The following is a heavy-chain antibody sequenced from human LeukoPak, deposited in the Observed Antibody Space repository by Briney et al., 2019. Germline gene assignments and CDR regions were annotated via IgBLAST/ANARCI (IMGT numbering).Heavy chain of an antibody. D-gene: IGHD2-2*01. Sequence: PGGSLRLSCAASGFTFSSYSMSWVRQAPGKGLEWGSAISGSGGSTYYADSVKGGFTISRDNSKNTLYLQMNSLRAEDTAVYYCAKLGYCSSTSCLFDYWGQGTLVTVSS. J-gene: IGHJ4*02. CDR3: AKLGYCSSTSCLFDY. V-gene: IGHV3-23*01. CDR2: ISGSGGST. CDR1: GFTFSSYS.